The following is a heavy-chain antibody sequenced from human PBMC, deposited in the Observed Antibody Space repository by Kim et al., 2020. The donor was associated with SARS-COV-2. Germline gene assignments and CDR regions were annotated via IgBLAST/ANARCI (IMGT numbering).Heavy chain of an antibody. J-gene: IGHJ6*02. CDR2: INPSGGST. CDR3: ARVSPYYGSGIYGMDV. Sequence: ASVKVSCKASGYTFTSYYMHWVRQAPGQGLEWMGIINPSGGSTSYAQKFQGRVTMTRDTSTSTVYMELSSLRSEDTAVYYCARVSPYYGSGIYGMDVWGQGTTVTVSS. V-gene: IGHV1-46*01. CDR1: GYTFTSYY. D-gene: IGHD3-10*01.